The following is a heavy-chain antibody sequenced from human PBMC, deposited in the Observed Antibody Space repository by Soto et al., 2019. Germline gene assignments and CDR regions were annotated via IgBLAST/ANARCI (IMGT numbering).Heavy chain of an antibody. J-gene: IGHJ5*02. CDR1: GYTFTGYY. CDR3: ARDSILTGYSPYNWFDP. V-gene: IGHV1-2*02. Sequence: SVKVSCKASGYTFTGYYMHWVRQAPGQGLEWMGWINPNSGGTNYAQKFQGRVTMTRDTSISTAYMELSRLRSDDTAVYYCARDSILTGYSPYNWFDPWGQGTLVTVSS. D-gene: IGHD3-9*01. CDR2: INPNSGGT.